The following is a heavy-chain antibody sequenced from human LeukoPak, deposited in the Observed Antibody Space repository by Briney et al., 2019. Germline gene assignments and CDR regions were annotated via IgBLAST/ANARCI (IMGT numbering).Heavy chain of an antibody. CDR1: GFTFSSYA. J-gene: IGHJ6*03. D-gene: IGHD3-10*01. Sequence: GGSLRLSCAASGFTFSSYAMHWVRQAPGKGLEWVAVISYDGSNKYYADSVKGRFTISRDNSKNTLYLQMNSLRAEDTAVYYCARDGALYGSGSYYNNYMDVWGKGTSVTVSS. CDR2: ISYDGSNK. CDR3: ARDGALYGSGSYYNNYMDV. V-gene: IGHV3-30-3*01.